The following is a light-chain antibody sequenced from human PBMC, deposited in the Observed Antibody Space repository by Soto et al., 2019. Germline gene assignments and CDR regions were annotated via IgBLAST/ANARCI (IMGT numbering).Light chain of an antibody. V-gene: IGLV2-14*01. CDR1: SSDVGGYNY. CDR2: DVS. J-gene: IGLJ2*01. Sequence: HSALTQPASVSGSPGQSITISCTRTSSDVGGYNYVSWYQQHPGKAPKLMIYDVSNRPSGVSNRFSGSKSGNTASLTISGLQAEDEADYYCISYTSSSTVVFGGGTKLTVL. CDR3: ISYTSSSTVV.